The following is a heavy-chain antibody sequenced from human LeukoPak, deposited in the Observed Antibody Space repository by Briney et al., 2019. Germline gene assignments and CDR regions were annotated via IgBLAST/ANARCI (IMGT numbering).Heavy chain of an antibody. Sequence: GASVKVSCKASGYTFTSYAMNWVRQAPGQGLEWMGWINPNSGGTNYAQKFQGRVTMTRDTSISTAYMELSRLRSDDTAVYYCARAKRVYCNGGSCYGWFDPWGQGTLVTVSS. D-gene: IGHD2-15*01. CDR2: INPNSGGT. J-gene: IGHJ5*02. V-gene: IGHV1-2*02. CDR3: ARAKRVYCNGGSCYGWFDP. CDR1: GYTFTSYA.